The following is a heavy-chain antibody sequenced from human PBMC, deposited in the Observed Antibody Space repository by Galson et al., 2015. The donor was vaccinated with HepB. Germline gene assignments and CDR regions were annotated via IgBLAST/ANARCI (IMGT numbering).Heavy chain of an antibody. Sequence: SLRLSCAASGFTFSSYGMHWVRQAPGKGLEWVAVISYDGSNKYYADSVKGRFTISRDNSKNTLYLQMNSLRAEDTAVYYCAKPHTAMDYYYGMDVWGQGTTVTVSS. CDR2: ISYDGSNK. V-gene: IGHV3-30*18. CDR3: AKPHTAMDYYYGMDV. J-gene: IGHJ6*02. CDR1: GFTFSSYG. D-gene: IGHD5-18*01.